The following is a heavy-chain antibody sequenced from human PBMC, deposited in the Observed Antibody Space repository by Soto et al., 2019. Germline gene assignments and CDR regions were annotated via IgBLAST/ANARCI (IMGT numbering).Heavy chain of an antibody. J-gene: IGHJ4*02. CDR1: GFTFSNAW. V-gene: IGHV3-15*07. CDR3: ITDRTQGYYFDF. Sequence: EVQLVESGGDLVKPGGSLRLSCEASGFTFSNAWMNWVRQAPGKGLEWVGRIKSKTDGGTTDYAAPVKGRFTISRDDSKNTLYLQINSLKTEDTAVYYCITDRTQGYYFDFWGQGTLVTVSS. CDR2: IKSKTDGGTT.